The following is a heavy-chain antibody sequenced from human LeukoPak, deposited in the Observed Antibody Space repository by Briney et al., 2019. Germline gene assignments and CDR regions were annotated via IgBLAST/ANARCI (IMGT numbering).Heavy chain of an antibody. V-gene: IGHV3-30*18. J-gene: IGHJ6*02. CDR3: AKDGVYYYYGMDV. CDR2: ISYDGSNK. Sequence: PGRSLRLSCAASGFTFSSYGMHWVRQAPGEGLEWVAVISYDGSNKYYADSVKGRFTISRDNSKNTLYLQMNSLRAEDTAVYYCAKDGVYYYYGMDVWGQGTTVTVSS. CDR1: GFTFSSYG.